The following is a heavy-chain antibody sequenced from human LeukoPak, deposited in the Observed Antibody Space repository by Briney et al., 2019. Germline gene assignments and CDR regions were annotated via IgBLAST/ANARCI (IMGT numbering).Heavy chain of an antibody. CDR3: ANGYSGYDQPSDY. V-gene: IGHV3-23*01. CDR2: ISGSGGST. D-gene: IGHD5-12*01. CDR1: GFTFSSYA. Sequence: PGGSLRLSCAASGFTFSSYAMSWVRQAPGKGLEWVSAISGSGGSTYYADSVKGRFTISRDNSKNTLYLQMNSLRAEDTAVYYCANGYSGYDQPSDYWGQGTLVTVSS. J-gene: IGHJ4*02.